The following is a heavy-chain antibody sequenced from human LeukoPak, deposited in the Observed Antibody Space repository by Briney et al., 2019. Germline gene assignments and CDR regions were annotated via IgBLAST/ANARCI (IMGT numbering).Heavy chain of an antibody. V-gene: IGHV3-9*03. D-gene: IGHD3-22*01. CDR1: GFTFDDYA. CDR3: AKDIGYYYDSSGYYDY. Sequence: PGGSLRLSCAASGFTFDDYAMHWVRQAPGKGLEWVSGISWNSGSIGYADSVKGRFTISRGNAKNSLYLQMNSLRAEDMALYYCAKDIGYYYDSSGYYDYRGQGTLVTVSS. CDR2: ISWNSGSI. J-gene: IGHJ4*02.